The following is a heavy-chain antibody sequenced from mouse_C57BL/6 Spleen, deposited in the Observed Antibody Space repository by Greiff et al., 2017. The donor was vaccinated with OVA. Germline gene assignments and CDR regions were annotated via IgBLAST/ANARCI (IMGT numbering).Heavy chain of an antibody. CDR3: ARGFTTVVGDYFDY. D-gene: IGHD1-1*02. V-gene: IGHV1-22*01. CDR2: INPNNGGT. CDR1: GYTFTDYN. Sequence: VQLQQSGPELVKPGASVKMSCKASGYTFTDYNMHWVKQTHGKSLEWIGYINPNNGGTTYNQKFKGKAILTVNKSSSTAYMELRSLTSEDSAVYYCARGFTTVVGDYFDYWGQGTTLTVSS. J-gene: IGHJ2*01.